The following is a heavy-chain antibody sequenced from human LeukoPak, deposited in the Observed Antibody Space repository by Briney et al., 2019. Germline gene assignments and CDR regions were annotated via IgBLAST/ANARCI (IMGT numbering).Heavy chain of an antibody. J-gene: IGHJ4*02. CDR2: ISADGVTT. Sequence: GGPLRLSCATSGFTFNSHAMSWVRQAPGKGLEWVSPISADGVTTYYADSVKGRFTISRDNSKNTLYLQMNSLRAEDTAVYYCGKEGILTGFVDYWGQGTLVTVSS. D-gene: IGHD3-9*01. CDR1: GFTFNSHA. CDR3: GKEGILTGFVDY. V-gene: IGHV3-23*01.